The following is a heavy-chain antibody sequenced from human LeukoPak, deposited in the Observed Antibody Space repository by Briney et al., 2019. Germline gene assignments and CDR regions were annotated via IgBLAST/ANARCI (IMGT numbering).Heavy chain of an antibody. Sequence: KSSETLSLTCTVSGGSISSYYWSWIRQPPGKGLEWIGYIYYSGSTNYNPSLKSRVTISVDTSKNQFSLKLSSVTAADTAVYYCARGVRSYSSSWYFDYWGQGTLVTVSS. V-gene: IGHV4-59*01. CDR1: GGSISSYY. D-gene: IGHD6-13*01. J-gene: IGHJ4*02. CDR2: IYYSGST. CDR3: ARGVRSYSSSWYFDY.